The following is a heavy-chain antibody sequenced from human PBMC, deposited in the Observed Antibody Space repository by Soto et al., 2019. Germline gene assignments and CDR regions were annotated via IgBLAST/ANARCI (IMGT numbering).Heavy chain of an antibody. J-gene: IGHJ6*02. CDR1: GGSVSSCNYY. V-gene: IGHV4-61*01. CDR3: ARDRCGGDCSPIYYYYYRISG. D-gene: IGHD2-21*02. CDR2: IYYSGST. Sequence: PSETLSLTCTVSGGSVSSCNYYWSWIRQPPGKGLEWIGYIYYSGSTKYNPSLKSRVTISVDTAKNQFSLRLSSVTAADTAVYYCARDRCGGDCSPIYYYYYRISGWGQGTTVPVSS.